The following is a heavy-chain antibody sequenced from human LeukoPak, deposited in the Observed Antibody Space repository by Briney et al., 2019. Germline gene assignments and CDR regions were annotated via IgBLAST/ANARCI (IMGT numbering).Heavy chain of an antibody. CDR1: GYTFSDYY. D-gene: IGHD6-13*01. CDR3: ARGSPSSPIYYYYGMDV. Sequence: ASVTVSCTASGYTFSDYYFHWVRQAPGQGLEWMGWINPKSGDTNYAQKFQGGVTMTRDTAINTAYLELHSLTSDDTAVYYCARGSPSSPIYYYYGMDVWGQGTTVTVSS. CDR2: INPKSGDT. V-gene: IGHV1-2*02. J-gene: IGHJ6*02.